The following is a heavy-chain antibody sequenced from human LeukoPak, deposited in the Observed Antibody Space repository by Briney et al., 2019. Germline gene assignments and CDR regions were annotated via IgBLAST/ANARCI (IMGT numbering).Heavy chain of an antibody. V-gene: IGHV1-8*01. CDR3: ARGAVDVSCSGGSCYHLDC. J-gene: IGHJ4*02. CDR1: GYIFTNYD. Sequence: ASVKVSCKASGYIFTNYDINWVRQATGQGLEWMGWMNPNSGNTGYAQKFQGRVTMTRNTSISTAYMELSSLRSEDAAVYYCARGAVDVSCSGGSCYHLDCWGQGTLVTVSS. D-gene: IGHD2-15*01. CDR2: MNPNSGNT.